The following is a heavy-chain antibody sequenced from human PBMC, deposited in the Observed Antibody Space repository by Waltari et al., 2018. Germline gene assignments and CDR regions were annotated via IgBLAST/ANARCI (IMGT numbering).Heavy chain of an antibody. Sequence: QLQLQESGPGLVKPSETLSLTYTVSGGSISSSSYSWGWIRQPPGKGLEWIGGIYYSGSTYYNPSLKSRVTISVDTSKNQFSLQLSSVTAADTALYYCARHRGYGSGSYEGMDVWGQGTTVTVSS. J-gene: IGHJ6*02. D-gene: IGHD3-10*01. CDR2: IYYSGST. V-gene: IGHV4-39*01. CDR3: ARHRGYGSGSYEGMDV. CDR1: GGSISSSSYS.